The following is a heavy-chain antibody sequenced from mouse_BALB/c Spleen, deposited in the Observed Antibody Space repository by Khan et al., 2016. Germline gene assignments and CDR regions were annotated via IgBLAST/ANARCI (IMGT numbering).Heavy chain of an antibody. D-gene: IGHD2-14*01. J-gene: IGHJ4*01. Sequence: QIQLVQSGPELKKPGETVKISCKASDYTFTDYSMHWVKQAPGKGLKWMGWINTETGEPTYADDFKGRFAFSLETSVSTAYLQINNLKNEDTATXFCVREVRHAMDYWGQGTSVTVSS. CDR2: INTETGEP. V-gene: IGHV9-2-1*01. CDR3: VREVRHAMDY. CDR1: DYTFTDYS.